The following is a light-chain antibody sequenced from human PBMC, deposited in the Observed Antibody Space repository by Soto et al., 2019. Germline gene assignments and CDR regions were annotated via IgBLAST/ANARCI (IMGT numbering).Light chain of an antibody. J-gene: IGKJ5*01. CDR3: QQRNMWPIT. Sequence: EIVMKHSPATLSVSPCERATLSSRASQSVSSNLAWYQQKPGQAPRLLIYDGYYRATDTPPRFSGSGSGIDFTLTISSLEPEDSAVYYCQQRNMWPITFGQGTRLEI. V-gene: IGKV3-11*01. CDR2: DGY. CDR1: QSVSSN.